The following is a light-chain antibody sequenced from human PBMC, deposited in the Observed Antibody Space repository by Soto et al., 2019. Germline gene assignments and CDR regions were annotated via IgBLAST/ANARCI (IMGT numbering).Light chain of an antibody. CDR1: SSDVGGYNY. CDR3: CSYAGTYTV. Sequence: QSALTQPRSVSGSPGQSVTISCTGTSSDVGGYNYVSWYQQHPGKAPKLMIYDVSQRPSGVPDRFSGSKSGNTASLTISGLQAEEEADYYCCSYAGTYTVFGGGTKLTVL. CDR2: DVS. J-gene: IGLJ2*01. V-gene: IGLV2-11*01.